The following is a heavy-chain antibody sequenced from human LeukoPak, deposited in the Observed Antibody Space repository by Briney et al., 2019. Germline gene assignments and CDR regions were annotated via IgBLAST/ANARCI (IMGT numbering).Heavy chain of an antibody. CDR3: AGDFWGGGGGDS. CDR1: GYTFKSYN. CDR2: MHPNSGNT. D-gene: IGHD3-16*01. J-gene: IGHJ4*02. V-gene: IGHV1-8*01. Sequence: ASVKVSCKTSGYTFKSYNINWVRQATGQGLEWMGWMHPNSGNTGYAQKFKGRVTMTRSTSISTAYMELSSLTSEDTGVYYCAGDFWGGGGGDSWGQGTLVTVSS.